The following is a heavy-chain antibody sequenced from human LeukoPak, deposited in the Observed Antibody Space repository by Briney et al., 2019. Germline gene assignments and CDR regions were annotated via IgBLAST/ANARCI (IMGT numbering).Heavy chain of an antibody. J-gene: IGHJ5*02. V-gene: IGHV4-39*01. Sequence: SETLSLTCTVSGGSISSSSYYWGWIRQPPGKGLEWIGSIYYSGSTYYNPSLKSRVTISVDTSKNQFSLKLSSVTAADTAVYYCAWGSGSYYKSPVNWFDPWGQGTLVTVSS. CDR1: GGSISSSSYY. D-gene: IGHD3-10*01. CDR2: IYYSGST. CDR3: AWGSGSYYKSPVNWFDP.